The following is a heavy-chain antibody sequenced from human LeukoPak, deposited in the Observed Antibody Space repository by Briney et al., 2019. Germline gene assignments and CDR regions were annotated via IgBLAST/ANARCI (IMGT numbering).Heavy chain of an antibody. Sequence: AEPLSLTCAVYGGSFTDFCWSWIRQPPGKGLEWIGEINPTGSTNYNPSLKSRVTISLDTSKNQVSLELNSVTAADTAVYYCARGGGDYWYFDLWGRGTLVTVSS. CDR2: INPTGST. V-gene: IGHV4-34*01. CDR1: GGSFTDFC. D-gene: IGHD2-21*01. J-gene: IGHJ2*01. CDR3: ARGGGDYWYFDL.